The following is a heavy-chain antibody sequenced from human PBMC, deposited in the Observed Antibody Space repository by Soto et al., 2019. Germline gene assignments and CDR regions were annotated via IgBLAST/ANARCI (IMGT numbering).Heavy chain of an antibody. V-gene: IGHV3-11*01. J-gene: IGHJ4*02. CDR1: GFTFSDYY. D-gene: IGHD3-10*01. CDR3: ARDPLHHGSTFDY. Sequence: PGGSLRPSCAASGFTFSDYYMSWIRQPPGKGLEWISYITSSGGTIYYADSVKGRFTISRDNAKNSLYLQMTGLRAEDTAVYYCARDPLHHGSTFDYWGQGTLVTVSS. CDR2: ITSSGGTI.